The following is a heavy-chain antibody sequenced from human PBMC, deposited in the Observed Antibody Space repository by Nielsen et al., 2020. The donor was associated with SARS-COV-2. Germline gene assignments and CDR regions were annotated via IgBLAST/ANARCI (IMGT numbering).Heavy chain of an antibody. CDR2: IYYSGST. D-gene: IGHD1-26*01. Sequence: GSLRLSCAASGFTFNNAWMSWVRQAPGKGLEWIGYIYYSGSTNYNPSLKSRVTISVDTSKNQFSLKLSSVTAADTAVYYCARALRGSYGYFDYWGQGTLVTVSS. J-gene: IGHJ4*02. CDR1: GFTFNNAW. V-gene: IGHV4-59*01. CDR3: ARALRGSYGYFDY.